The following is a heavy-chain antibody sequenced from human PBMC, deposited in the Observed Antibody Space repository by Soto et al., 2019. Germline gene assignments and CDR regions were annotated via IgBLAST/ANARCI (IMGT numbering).Heavy chain of an antibody. CDR1: GFTFSSYG. D-gene: IGHD6-13*01. J-gene: IGHJ4*02. V-gene: IGHV3-33*01. CDR3: ARERIAAAVPFDY. CDR2: IWYDGSNK. Sequence: GGSLRLSCAASGFTFSSYGMHWVRQAPGKGLEWVAVIWYDGSNKYYADSVKGRFTISRDNSKNTLYLQMNSLRAEDTAVYYCARERIAAAVPFDYWGQGTLVTVSS.